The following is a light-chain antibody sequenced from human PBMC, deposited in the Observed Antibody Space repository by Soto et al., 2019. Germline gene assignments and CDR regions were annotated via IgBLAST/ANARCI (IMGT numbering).Light chain of an antibody. J-gene: IGKJ1*01. CDR2: GAS. Sequence: EIVLTQSPGTLSLSPGERATLSCRGSQSVSSSYLAWYQQKPGQAPRLLIYGASTRATGIPDRFSGSGSGTDFTLTISRLEPEDFAVYYCQQYGSSPPWTFGQGTKV. CDR1: QSVSSSY. CDR3: QQYGSSPPWT. V-gene: IGKV3-20*01.